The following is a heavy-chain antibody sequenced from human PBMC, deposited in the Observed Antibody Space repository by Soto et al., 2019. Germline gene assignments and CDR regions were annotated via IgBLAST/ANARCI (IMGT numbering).Heavy chain of an antibody. Sequence: PGGSLRLSCVASGFTFSNAWMSWFRQAPGKGLEWVSVIYSGGSTYYADSVKGRFTISRDNSKNTLYLQMNSLRAEDTAVYYCARDRVESGYPEYFQHWGQGTLVTVSS. D-gene: IGHD3-22*01. CDR2: IYSGGST. V-gene: IGHV3-53*01. CDR3: ARDRVESGYPEYFQH. CDR1: GFTFSNAW. J-gene: IGHJ1*01.